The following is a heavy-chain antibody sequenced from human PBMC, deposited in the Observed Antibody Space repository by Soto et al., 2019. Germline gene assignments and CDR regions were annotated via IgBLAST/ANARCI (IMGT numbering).Heavy chain of an antibody. CDR3: VKGSEVARQELDY. J-gene: IGHJ4*02. D-gene: IGHD2-15*01. CDR2: ISSDGSDK. CDR1: GFSFSNCG. Sequence: QVQLVASGGGVVQPGRSLRLSCAASGFSFSNCGMHWVRQAPGKGLEWVAAISSDGSDKYYSESVKGRFTISIDNSKNTLFLQMNSLRVEDTAVYYCVKGSEVARQELDYWGQGTLVTVSS. V-gene: IGHV3-30*18.